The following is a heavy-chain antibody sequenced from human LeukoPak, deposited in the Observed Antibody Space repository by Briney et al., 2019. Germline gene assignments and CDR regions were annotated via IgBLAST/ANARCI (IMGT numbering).Heavy chain of an antibody. CDR3: ARDGLRTRYSWNDEGRKGWFDP. J-gene: IGHJ5*02. D-gene: IGHD1-1*01. V-gene: IGHV1-46*01. CDR2: VNPSDGST. CDR1: GFTFSGYY. Sequence: ASVKVSCKASGFTFSGYYMQWVRQAPGQGLEWMGIVNPSDGSTRYAQKFQGRVTMSGDTSTSTVYMELSSLRSEDTAVYYCARDGLRTRYSWNDEGRKGWFDPWGQGTLVTVSS.